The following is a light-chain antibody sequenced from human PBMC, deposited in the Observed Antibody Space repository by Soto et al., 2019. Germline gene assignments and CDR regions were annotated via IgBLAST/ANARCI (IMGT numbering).Light chain of an antibody. V-gene: IGLV1-51*01. CDR2: DNN. Sequence: QAVVTQPPSVSAAPGQKVTISCSGSISNIASNYVSWFQQVPGKVPTLLIYDNNQRFSDVPDRFSASKSGTSATLGITGLQTGDEADYYCATWDYRLGAAVFGGGTKVTVL. CDR3: ATWDYRLGAAV. CDR1: ISNIASNY. J-gene: IGLJ2*01.